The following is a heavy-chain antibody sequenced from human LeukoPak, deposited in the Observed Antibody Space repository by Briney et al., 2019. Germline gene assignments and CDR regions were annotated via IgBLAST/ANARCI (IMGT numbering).Heavy chain of an antibody. Sequence: GGSLRLSCAASGITFSSHAMSWVRQAPGKGLEWFSLISGSGGHKYYGDSVKGRFTISRDNSTNRLYLQMNSLRPEDTAVYYCAKGGAATMRDGYNYYYYYMEVWGRGTTVTVSS. CDR3: AKGGAATMRDGYNYYYYYMEV. CDR1: GITFSSHA. D-gene: IGHD5-24*01. V-gene: IGHV3-23*01. CDR2: ISGSGGHK. J-gene: IGHJ6*03.